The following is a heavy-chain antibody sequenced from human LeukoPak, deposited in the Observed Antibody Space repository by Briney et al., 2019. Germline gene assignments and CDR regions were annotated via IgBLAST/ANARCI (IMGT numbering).Heavy chain of an antibody. CDR1: GGTFSNYA. CDR2: FIPVFGPA. V-gene: IGHV1-69*13. Sequence: GVSVKVSCKASGGTFSNYAVSWVRQAPGQGLEWMGGFIPVFGPANYAQKFQGRVTITADESTSTAYMELSSLRSEDTAVYYCARAGEVYNSGSYLEYWGQGTLVTVSS. CDR3: ARAGEVYNSGSYLEY. J-gene: IGHJ4*02. D-gene: IGHD6-19*01.